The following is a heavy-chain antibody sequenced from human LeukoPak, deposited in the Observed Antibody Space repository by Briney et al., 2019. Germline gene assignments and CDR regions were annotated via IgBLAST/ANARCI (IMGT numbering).Heavy chain of an antibody. D-gene: IGHD4-17*01. Sequence: PGGSLRLSCAASGFTFSDYAMSWVRQAPGKGLEWVSGISGSGGRKYYADSVKGRFTISRDNSKNTLYVQMNDLRAEDTAVYYCAKDRVRGDYGKYYFDCWGQRTLVTVSP. CDR3: AKDRVRGDYGKYYFDC. CDR1: GFTFSDYA. CDR2: ISGSGGRK. J-gene: IGHJ4*02. V-gene: IGHV3-23*01.